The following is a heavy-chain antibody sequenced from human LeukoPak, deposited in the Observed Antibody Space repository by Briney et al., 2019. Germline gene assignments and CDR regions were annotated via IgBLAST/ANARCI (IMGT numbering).Heavy chain of an antibody. CDR3: ARVTPEYYDFWSGYYPFDY. CDR1: GYTFTGYY. D-gene: IGHD3-3*01. Sequence: ASVKVSCKASGYTFTGYYMHWVRQAPGQGLEWMGWINPNSGGTNYAQKFQGRVTTTRDTSISTAYMELSRLRSDDTAVYYCARVTPEYYDFWSGYYPFDYWGQGTLVTVSS. CDR2: INPNSGGT. V-gene: IGHV1-2*02. J-gene: IGHJ4*02.